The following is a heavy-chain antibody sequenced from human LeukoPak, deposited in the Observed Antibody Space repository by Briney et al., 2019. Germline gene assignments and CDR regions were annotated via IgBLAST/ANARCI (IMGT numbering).Heavy chain of an antibody. CDR1: GGSISSGSYY. J-gene: IGHJ4*02. D-gene: IGHD4-17*01. CDR2: IYYSGST. Sequence: PSETLSLTCTVSGGSISSGSYYWSCIRQPPGKGLECIGYIYYSGSTNYNPSLKSRVTITVDTSKNQFSLKLSSVTAADTAVYYCARVAYDYGDSNFDYWGQGTLVTVSS. CDR3: ARVAYDYGDSNFDY. V-gene: IGHV4-61*01.